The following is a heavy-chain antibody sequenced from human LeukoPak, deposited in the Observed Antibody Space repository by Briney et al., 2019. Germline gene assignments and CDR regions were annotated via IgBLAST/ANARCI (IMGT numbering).Heavy chain of an antibody. V-gene: IGHV4-39*01. J-gene: IGHJ4*02. Sequence: ETSETLSLTCTVPGGSISSSSYYWGWIRQPPGKGLEWIGSIYYSGSTYYNPSLKSRVTISVDTSKNQFSLKLSSVTAADTAVYYCAKLELFTYWGQGTLVTVSS. CDR2: IYYSGST. CDR1: GGSISSSSYY. CDR3: AKLELFTY. D-gene: IGHD1-7*01.